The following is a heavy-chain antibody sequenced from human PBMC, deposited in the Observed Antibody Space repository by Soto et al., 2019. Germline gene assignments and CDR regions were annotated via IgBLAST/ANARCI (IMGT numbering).Heavy chain of an antibody. CDR2: IYYSGST. CDR3: ARAMLLVGADYNWYVP. CDR1: GGCISSGGYY. J-gene: IGHJ5*02. D-gene: IGHD2-15*01. V-gene: IGHV4-31*03. Sequence: SETLALTCTVSGGCISSGGYYWSWIRQHPGKGLEWIGYIYYSGSTYYNPSLKSRVTMSVDTSKNQFSLKLSSVTAADTAVYYCARAMLLVGADYNWYVPSCQTTLVSVS.